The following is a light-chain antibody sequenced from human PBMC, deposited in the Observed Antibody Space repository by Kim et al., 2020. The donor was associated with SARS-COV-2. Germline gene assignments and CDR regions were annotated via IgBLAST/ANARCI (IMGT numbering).Light chain of an antibody. Sequence: VTISCTGSSSTIGAGYDVHWYQRLPGTAPKRLIYGNSNRPSGVPDRFSGSKSGTSASLAITGLQAEDEADYYCQSYDSSLSGSGVFGTGTKVTVL. CDR3: QSYDSSLSGSGV. J-gene: IGLJ1*01. CDR2: GNS. V-gene: IGLV1-40*01. CDR1: SSTIGAGYD.